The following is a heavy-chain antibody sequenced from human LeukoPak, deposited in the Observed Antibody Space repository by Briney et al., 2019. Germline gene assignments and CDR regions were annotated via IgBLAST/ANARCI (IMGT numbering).Heavy chain of an antibody. CDR2: INHSGST. J-gene: IGHJ5*02. CDR3: ARHRGGIFDP. D-gene: IGHD3-16*01. CDR1: GGSISSSNW. V-gene: IGHV4-4*02. Sequence: SETLSLTCAVSGGSISSSNWWSWVRPPPGKGLEWIGEINHSGSTNYNPSLKSRVTISVDTSKNQFSLKLSSVTTADTAVYYCARHRGGIFDPWGQGTLVTISS.